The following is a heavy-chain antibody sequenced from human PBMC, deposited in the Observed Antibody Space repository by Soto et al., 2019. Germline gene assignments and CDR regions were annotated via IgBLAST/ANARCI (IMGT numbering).Heavy chain of an antibody. Sequence: QVQLQESGPGLVKPSQTLSLTCTVSGGSISSGAYYWTWIRQHPGKGLEWIAYIYYNGRTSYNPSLKRRVAISIDTSKNQFPLKLSSVTAADTAVYYCARTPSDCLGGRCYLPDYWGQGPLVTASS. CDR1: GGSISSGAYY. J-gene: IGHJ4*02. D-gene: IGHD2-15*01. V-gene: IGHV4-31*03. CDR3: ARTPSDCLGGRCYLPDY. CDR2: IYYNGRT.